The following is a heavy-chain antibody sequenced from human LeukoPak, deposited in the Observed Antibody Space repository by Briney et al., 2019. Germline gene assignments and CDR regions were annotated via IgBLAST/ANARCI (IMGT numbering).Heavy chain of an antibody. CDR1: GFTFDDYA. J-gene: IGHJ3*02. CDR3: AKDILRSRGWYFAFDI. V-gene: IGHV3-9*01. Sequence: GWSLRLSCAASGFTFDDYAMHWVRQAPGKGLEWVSGISWNSGSIGYADSVKGRFTISRDNAKNSLYLQMNSLRAEDTALYYCAKDILRSRGWYFAFDIWGQGTMVTVSS. D-gene: IGHD6-19*01. CDR2: ISWNSGSI.